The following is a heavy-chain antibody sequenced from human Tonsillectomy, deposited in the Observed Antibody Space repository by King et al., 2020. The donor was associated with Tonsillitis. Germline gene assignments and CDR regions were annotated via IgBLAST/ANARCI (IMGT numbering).Heavy chain of an antibody. D-gene: IGHD5-24*01. V-gene: IGHV3-33*05. CDR1: GFTFSNYD. CDR2: ISYDGSNK. CDR3: ARDRDGYIFDY. Sequence: VQLVESGGGVVQPGRSLRLSCAASGFTFSNYDMYWVRQAPGKGLEWVAVISYDGSNKYYVDSVTGRFTISRDNYENTPYLQMNSLRAEDTAVYYCARDRDGYIFDYCGQGTLVTVSS. J-gene: IGHJ4*02.